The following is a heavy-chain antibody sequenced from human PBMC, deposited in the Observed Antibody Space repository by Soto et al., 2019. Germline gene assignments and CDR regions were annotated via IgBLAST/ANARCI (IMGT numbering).Heavy chain of an antibody. D-gene: IGHD5-18*01. CDR1: GFTFDDNG. V-gene: IGHV3-20*04. J-gene: IGHJ4*02. CDR3: AIGSGYSYGWYFDY. CDR2: INWNGGST. Sequence: GGSLRLSCAASGFTFDDNGMSWVRQAPGKGLEWVSGINWNGGSTGYADSVKGRFTISRDNAKNSLYLQMNSLRAEDTALYYCAIGSGYSYGWYFDYWGQGTLVTVS.